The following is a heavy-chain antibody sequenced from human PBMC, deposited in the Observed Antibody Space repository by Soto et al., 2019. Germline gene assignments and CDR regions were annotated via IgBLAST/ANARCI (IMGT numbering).Heavy chain of an antibody. D-gene: IGHD3-9*01. J-gene: IGHJ4*02. CDR3: AREAPYDILTGPFFDY. V-gene: IGHV3-73*01. CDR2: IRSKANSYAT. CDR1: GFTFSGSA. Sequence: HPGGSLRLSCAASGFTFSGSAMHWVRLASGKGLEWVGRIRSKANSYATAYGASVKGRFTISRDDSKNTAYLQMNSLNTEDTAVYYCAREAPYDILTGPFFDYWGQGTLVTVSS.